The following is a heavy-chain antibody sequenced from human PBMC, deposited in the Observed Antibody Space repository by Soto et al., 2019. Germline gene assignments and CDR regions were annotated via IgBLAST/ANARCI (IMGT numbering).Heavy chain of an antibody. CDR3: ARGWFGPDV. Sequence: EVQLVESGGGLVQPGGSLRLSCAASGFTLSGRSMHWVRQAPGKGLVWVSGIDNAGTDSTYADSVKGRFTSSRDNAKNMLYIQMNSLRFEDTAVYYCARGWFGPDVWGKGTTVTVSS. D-gene: IGHD3-10*01. CDR2: IDNAGTDS. J-gene: IGHJ6*04. CDR1: GFTLSGRS. V-gene: IGHV3-74*01.